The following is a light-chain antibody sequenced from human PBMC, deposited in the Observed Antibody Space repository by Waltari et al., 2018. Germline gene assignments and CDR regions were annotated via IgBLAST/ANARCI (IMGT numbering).Light chain of an antibody. Sequence: DIQMTQSPSSLSASVGDRVTITCRASQGISNYLAWYQQKPGKVPKLLIYFASILQSGVPSRFSGSGSGTDFTLTISSLQPEDVATYYCQEYDSALALTFGGGTKVEIK. CDR1: QGISNY. J-gene: IGKJ4*01. CDR2: FAS. CDR3: QEYDSALALT. V-gene: IGKV1-27*01.